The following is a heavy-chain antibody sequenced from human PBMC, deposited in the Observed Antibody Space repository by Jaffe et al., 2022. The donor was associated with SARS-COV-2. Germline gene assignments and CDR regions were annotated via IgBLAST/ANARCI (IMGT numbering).Heavy chain of an antibody. CDR3: ARDAGPGNWLDP. V-gene: IGHV4-59*01. CDR2: IYYSGNT. D-gene: IGHD2-8*02. CDR1: GGSINSYY. Sequence: QVQLQESGPGLVKPSETLSLTCTVSGGSINSYYWSWIRQPPGKGLEWIGYIYYSGNTNYNPSLKSRVSISVDSSKTQFSLNLSSVTAADTAIYFCARDAGPGNWLDPWGQGTLVTVSS. J-gene: IGHJ5*02.